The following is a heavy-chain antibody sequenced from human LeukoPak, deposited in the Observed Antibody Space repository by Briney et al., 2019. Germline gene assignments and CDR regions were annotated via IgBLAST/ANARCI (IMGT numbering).Heavy chain of an antibody. CDR1: GFTFSSYSM. CDR2: IYHSGSS. D-gene: IGHD6-13*01. CDR3: ARDSDIAAAGNSLDY. J-gene: IGHJ4*02. Sequence: PGGSLSLFCAASGFTFSSYSMKWVRQPPGKGLEWIGEIYHSGSSNYNPSLKSRVTIAVDKSKNEFSLKLSSGTAADTAVYYCARDSDIAAAGNSLDYWGQGTLVSVSS. V-gene: IGHV4-4*02.